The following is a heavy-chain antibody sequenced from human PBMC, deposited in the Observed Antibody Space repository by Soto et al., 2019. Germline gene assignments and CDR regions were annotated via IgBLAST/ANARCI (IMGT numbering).Heavy chain of an antibody. CDR3: AKDRERDAWYEYY. Sequence: EVQLLESGGGLVQPGGSLRLSCVASGFSFSSYAMSWVRQAPGKGLEWVSVISGSDGSTYYADSVKGRFTISRDNSKNTLYLQMNSLRAEDTAVYYCAKDRERDAWYEYYWGQGTLVTVSS. J-gene: IGHJ4*02. V-gene: IGHV3-23*01. D-gene: IGHD6-13*01. CDR2: ISGSDGST. CDR1: GFSFSSYA.